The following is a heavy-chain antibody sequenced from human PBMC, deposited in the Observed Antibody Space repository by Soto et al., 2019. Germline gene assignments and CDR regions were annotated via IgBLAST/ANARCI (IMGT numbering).Heavy chain of an antibody. CDR3: ARGDLLVDY. V-gene: IGHV3-7*01. CDR1: GFTFSSYW. CDR2: INQDGSDE. J-gene: IGHJ4*02. D-gene: IGHD1-26*01. Sequence: EVQLVGSGGGLVQPGGSLRLSCAASGFTFSSYWMTWVRQAPGKGLEWVANINQDGSDEYYVDSVKGRFAISRDNAKNSLYLQMNTLRAEDTAVYYCARGDLLVDYWGQGTLVTVSS.